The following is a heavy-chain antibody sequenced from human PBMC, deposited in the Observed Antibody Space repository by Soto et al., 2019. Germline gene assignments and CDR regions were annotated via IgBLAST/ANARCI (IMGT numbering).Heavy chain of an antibody. CDR3: ARSVFP. Sequence: QVQLQESGPGLVKPSQTLSLTCTVSGGSISSGGYYWNWIRQHPGKGLEWIGYIYYIGSTYYNPYLRSRLTIALDTSKNQFSLKLSSVTAADTAVYYCARSVFPWGQGTLVTVSS. CDR1: GGSISSGGYY. V-gene: IGHV4-31*03. CDR2: IYYIGST. J-gene: IGHJ5*02.